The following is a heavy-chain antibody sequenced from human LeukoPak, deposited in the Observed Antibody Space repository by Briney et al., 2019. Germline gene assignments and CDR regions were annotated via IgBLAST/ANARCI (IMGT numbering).Heavy chain of an antibody. Sequence: SETLSLTCTVSGGSISSYYWSWIRQPPGKGLEWIGYIYYSGSTNYNPSLKSRVTISVDTSKNQFSLKLSSVTAADTAVYYCARVSTVGVCSGGSRYHNWFDPWGQGTLVTVSS. D-gene: IGHD2-15*01. V-gene: IGHV4-59*01. CDR2: IYYSGST. CDR1: GGSISSYY. J-gene: IGHJ5*02. CDR3: ARVSTVGVCSGGSRYHNWFDP.